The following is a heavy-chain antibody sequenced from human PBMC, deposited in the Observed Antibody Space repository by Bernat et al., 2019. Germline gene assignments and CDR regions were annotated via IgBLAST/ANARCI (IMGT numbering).Heavy chain of an antibody. CDR3: ARALDYDILTGYYGTPAFDY. Sequence: QVQLVESGGGVVQPGRSLRLSCAASGFTFSTYAMHWVRQAPGKGLEWVAVISYDGSNKYYADSVKGRFTISRDSSENTLYLQMNILRAEDTAVYYCARALDYDILTGYYGTPAFDYWGQGTLVTVSS. CDR1: GFTFSTYA. CDR2: ISYDGSNK. J-gene: IGHJ4*02. V-gene: IGHV3-30-3*01. D-gene: IGHD3-9*01.